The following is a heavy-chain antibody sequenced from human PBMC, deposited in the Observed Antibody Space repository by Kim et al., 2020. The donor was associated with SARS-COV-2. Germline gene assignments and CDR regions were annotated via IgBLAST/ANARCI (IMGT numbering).Heavy chain of an antibody. CDR2: IYYSGST. D-gene: IGHD3-10*01. CDR3: ARGCPHANLGFGEKGGWFDP. J-gene: IGHJ5*02. CDR1: GGSVSSGSYY. Sequence: SETLSLTCTVSGGSVSSGSYYWSWIRQPPGKGLEWIGYIYYSGSTNYNPSLKSRVTISVDTSKNQFSLKLSSVTAADTAVYYCARGCPHANLGFGEKGGWFDPWGQGTLVTVSS. V-gene: IGHV4-61*01.